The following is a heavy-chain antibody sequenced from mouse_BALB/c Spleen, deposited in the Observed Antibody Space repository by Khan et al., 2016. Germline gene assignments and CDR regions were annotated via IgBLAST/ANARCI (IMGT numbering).Heavy chain of an antibody. CDR2: INYSGST. J-gene: IGHJ2*01. CDR1: GYSITSGYA. Sequence: EVQLQESGPGLVKPSQSLSLTCTVTGYSITSGYAWNWIRQSPGNKLEWMGYINYSGSTTYNPSLKSQISITRDTSKNQFFLQLQSVTTEDTATYYWSRDYYGSSFFDYWGQGTTLTVSS. CDR3: SRDYYGSSFFDY. V-gene: IGHV3-2*02. D-gene: IGHD1-1*01.